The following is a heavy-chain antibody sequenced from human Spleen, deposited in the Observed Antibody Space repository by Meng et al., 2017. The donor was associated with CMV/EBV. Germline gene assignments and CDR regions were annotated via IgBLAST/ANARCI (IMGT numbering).Heavy chain of an antibody. Sequence: SLKISCVASGFAFDEHAMHWVRQVPGKGLEWVSGISGNSGTLDYADSVKGRFTISRDNGKNSLHLQMNSLRVEDTALYYCARTYDSWSLDPWGQGTLVTVSS. CDR3: ARTYDSWSLDP. D-gene: IGHD3-3*01. J-gene: IGHJ5*02. CDR1: GFAFDEHA. CDR2: ISGNSGTL. V-gene: IGHV3-9*01.